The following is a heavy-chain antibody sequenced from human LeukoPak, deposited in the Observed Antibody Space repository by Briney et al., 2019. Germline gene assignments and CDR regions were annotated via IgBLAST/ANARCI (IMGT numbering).Heavy chain of an antibody. CDR2: IYYSGST. CDR1: GGSISSGDYY. D-gene: IGHD3-3*01. CDR3: ARVGFDDFWSGYLISDAFDI. J-gene: IGHJ3*02. V-gene: IGHV4-30-4*08. Sequence: PSQTLSLTCTVSGGSISSGDYYWSWIRQPPGKGLEWIGYIYYSGSTYYNPSLKSRVTISVDTSKNQFSLKLGSVTAADTAVYYCARVGFDDFWSGYLISDAFDIWGQGTMVTVSS.